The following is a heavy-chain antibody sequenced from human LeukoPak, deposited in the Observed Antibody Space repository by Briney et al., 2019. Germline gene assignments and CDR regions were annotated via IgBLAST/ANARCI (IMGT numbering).Heavy chain of an antibody. V-gene: IGHV3-30*18. CDR2: ISYDGSNK. Sequence: GRSLRLSCAASGFTFSSYGMHWVRQAPGKGLEWVAVISYDGSNKYYADSVKGRFTISRDNSKNTLYLQMNSLRAEDTAAYYCAKAPRDGYDWRFDYWGQGTLVTVSS. D-gene: IGHD5-24*01. J-gene: IGHJ4*02. CDR1: GFTFSSYG. CDR3: AKAPRDGYDWRFDY.